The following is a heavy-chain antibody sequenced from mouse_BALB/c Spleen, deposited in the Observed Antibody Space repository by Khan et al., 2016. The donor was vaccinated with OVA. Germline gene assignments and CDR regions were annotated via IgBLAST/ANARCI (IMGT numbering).Heavy chain of an antibody. V-gene: IGHV1-7*01. Sequence: QVQLLQSGAELAKPGASVKMSCKASGYTFTSYWMYWVKQRPGQGLEWIGSINPSTGYTEYNQKFKDKATLTADKSHSTAYMQQSSLTSEDSADYYFASCYGSSYFEVWGAGTTVTVSS. CDR2: INPSTGYT. J-gene: IGHJ1*01. CDR3: ASCYGSSYFEV. CDR1: GYTFTSYW. D-gene: IGHD1-1*01.